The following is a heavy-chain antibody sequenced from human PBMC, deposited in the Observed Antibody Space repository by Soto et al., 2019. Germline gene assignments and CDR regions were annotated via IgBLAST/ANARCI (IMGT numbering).Heavy chain of an antibody. V-gene: IGHV3-23*01. Sequence: GGSLRLSWAASGFTFSSYAMSWVRQAPGKGLEWVSAISGSGGSTYYADSVKGRFTISRDNSKNTLYLQMNSLRAEDTAVYYCANERATYYDFWSGYSPDYWGQGTLVTVSS. J-gene: IGHJ4*02. CDR3: ANERATYYDFWSGYSPDY. D-gene: IGHD3-3*01. CDR1: GFTFSSYA. CDR2: ISGSGGST.